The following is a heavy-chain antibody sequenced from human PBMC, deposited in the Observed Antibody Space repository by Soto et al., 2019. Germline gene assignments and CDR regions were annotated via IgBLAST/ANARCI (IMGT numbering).Heavy chain of an antibody. CDR1: GYTFTSYY. CDR3: ASSPLYYYDSSGYYYPWFDP. CDR2: INPSGGST. Sequence: ASVKVSCKASGYTFTSYYMHWVRQAPGQGLEWMGIINPSGGSTRYAQKFQGRVTMTRDTSTSTVYMELSSLRSEDTAVYYCASSPLYYYDSSGYYYPWFDPWGQGTLVTVSS. V-gene: IGHV1-46*01. D-gene: IGHD3-22*01. J-gene: IGHJ5*02.